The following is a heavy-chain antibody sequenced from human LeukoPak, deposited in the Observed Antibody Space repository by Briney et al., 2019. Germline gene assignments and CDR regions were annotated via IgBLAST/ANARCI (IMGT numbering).Heavy chain of an antibody. CDR3: ASYCSGGSCSRGNWFDP. V-gene: IGHV4-30-4*01. CDR1: GGSISSGDYY. Sequence: SETLSLTCTVSGGSISSGDYYWSWIRQPPGKCLEWIGYIYYSGSTYYNPSLKSRGTISVDTSKNQFSLKLSSVTAADTAVYYCASYCSGGSCSRGNWFDPWGQGTLVTVSS. CDR2: IYYSGST. D-gene: IGHD2-15*01. J-gene: IGHJ5*02.